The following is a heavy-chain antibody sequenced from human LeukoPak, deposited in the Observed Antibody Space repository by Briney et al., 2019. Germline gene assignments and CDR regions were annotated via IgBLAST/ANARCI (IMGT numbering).Heavy chain of an antibody. CDR2: ISSSSSYI. CDR3: ARAEYYDSSGPDY. V-gene: IGHV3-21*01. J-gene: IGHJ4*02. D-gene: IGHD3-22*01. CDR1: GFTFSSYS. Sequence: GGSLRLSCAASGFTFSSYSMNWVRQAPGKGLEWVSSISSSSSYIYYADSVKGRCTISRDNAKNSLYLQMNSLRAEDTAVYYCARAEYYDSSGPDYWGQGTLVTVSS.